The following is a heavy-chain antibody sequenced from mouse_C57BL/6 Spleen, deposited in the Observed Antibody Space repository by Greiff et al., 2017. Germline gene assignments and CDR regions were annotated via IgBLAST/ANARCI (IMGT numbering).Heavy chain of an antibody. Sequence: EVQVVESGPGLVKPSQSLSFTCSVTGYSITSGYYWNWIRQFPGNNLEWMGYISYDGSNNYNPSLKNRISIARDTSKNQFFLKLNSVTTEDTATYYCATYRMDYWGQGTSVTVSA. CDR3: ATYRMDY. J-gene: IGHJ4*01. CDR1: GYSITSGYY. D-gene: IGHD2-10*01. CDR2: ISYDGSN. V-gene: IGHV3-6*01.